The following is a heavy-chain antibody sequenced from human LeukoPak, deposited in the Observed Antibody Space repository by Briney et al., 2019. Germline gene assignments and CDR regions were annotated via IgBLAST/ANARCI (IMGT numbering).Heavy chain of an antibody. V-gene: IGHV3-30*18. D-gene: IGHD6-19*01. J-gene: IGHJ4*02. CDR2: ISYDGSNK. CDR3: AKVEQWLVRPNCDY. Sequence: SGGSLRLSCAASGFTFSSYGMHWVRQAPGKGLEWVAVISYDGSNKYYADSVKGRFTISRDNSKNTLYLQMNSLRAEDTAVYYCAKVEQWLVRPNCDYWGQGTLVTVSS. CDR1: GFTFSSYG.